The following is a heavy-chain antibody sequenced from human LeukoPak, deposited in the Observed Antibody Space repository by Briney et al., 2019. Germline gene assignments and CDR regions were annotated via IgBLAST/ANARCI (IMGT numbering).Heavy chain of an antibody. J-gene: IGHJ4*02. CDR2: ISRTSGAI. CDR3: ARSIAAAGTGEGDY. CDR1: GFTFKTYT. D-gene: IGHD6-13*01. Sequence: PGGSLRLSCVASGFTFKTYTMNWVRQAPGKGLEWVSSISRTSGAIYYADSVKGRFTISRDNAKNSLYLQMNSLRAEDTAVYYCARSIAAAGTGEGDYWGQGTLVTVSS. V-gene: IGHV3-48*04.